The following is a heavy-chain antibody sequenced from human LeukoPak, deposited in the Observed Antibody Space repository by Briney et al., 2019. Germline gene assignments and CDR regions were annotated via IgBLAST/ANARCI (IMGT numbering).Heavy chain of an antibody. CDR2: IYYSGST. Sequence: SETLSLTCTVSGGSINNYYWSWIRQPPGKGLEWIGSIYYSGSTYYNPSLKSRVTISVDTSKNQFSLKLSSVTAADTAVYYCARHHFLLTYYYDKRITDYWGQGTLVTVSS. CDR3: ARHHFLLTYYYDKRITDY. J-gene: IGHJ4*02. V-gene: IGHV4-39*01. D-gene: IGHD3-22*01. CDR1: GGSINNYY.